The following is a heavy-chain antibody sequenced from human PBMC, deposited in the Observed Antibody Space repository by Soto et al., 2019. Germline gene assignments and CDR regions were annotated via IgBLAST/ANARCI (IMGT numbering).Heavy chain of an antibody. D-gene: IGHD6-13*01. Sequence: VQLVESGGGLVQPGGSLRLSCAASGFTFSSYSMNWVRQAPGKGLEWVSYISSSSSTIYYADSVKGRFTISRDNAKNSLYLQMNSLRDEDTAVYYCAIPGQQLVPQYEYYYYGMDVWGQGTTVTVSS. V-gene: IGHV3-48*02. CDR3: AIPGQQLVPQYEYYYYGMDV. J-gene: IGHJ6*02. CDR1: GFTFSSYS. CDR2: ISSSSSTI.